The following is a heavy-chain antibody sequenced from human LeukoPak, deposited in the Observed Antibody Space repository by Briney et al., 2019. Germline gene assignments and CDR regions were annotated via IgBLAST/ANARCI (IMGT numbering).Heavy chain of an antibody. CDR2: INPNSGGT. CDR1: GYTFTGYY. CDR3: ARVTGSIAGAFDI. J-gene: IGHJ3*02. V-gene: IGHV1-2*02. Sequence: GASVKVSCKASGYTFTGYYMHWVRQAPGQGLEWMGWINPNSGGTNYAQKFQGRVTMTRDTSISTAYMELSRLRSDDTAVYYCARVTGSIAGAFDIWGQGTMVTVSS. D-gene: IGHD6-6*01.